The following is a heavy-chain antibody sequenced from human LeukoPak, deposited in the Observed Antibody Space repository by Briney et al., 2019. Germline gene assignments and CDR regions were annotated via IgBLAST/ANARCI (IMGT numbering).Heavy chain of an antibody. V-gene: IGHV1-58*02. CDR2: IVVGSGNT. D-gene: IGHD3-16*02. J-gene: IGHJ4*02. CDR3: AAGNYDYVWGSYRYDY. CDR1: GFTFTSSA. Sequence: SVKVSCKASGFTFTSSAMQWVRQARGQRLEWIGWIVVGSGNTNYAQKFQERVTITRDMSTSTAYMELSSLRSEDTAVYYCAAGNYDYVWGSYRYDYWGQGTLVTASS.